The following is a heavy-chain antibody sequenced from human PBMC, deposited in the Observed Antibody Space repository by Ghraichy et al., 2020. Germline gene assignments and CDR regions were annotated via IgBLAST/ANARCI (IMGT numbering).Heavy chain of an antibody. V-gene: IGHV4-31*03. J-gene: IGHJ4*02. CDR1: GVSITSDDYS. CDR2: IYYSVRS. Sequence: LSLTCTVSGVSITSDDYSWSWVRQRPGKGLEWIGYIYYSVRSYYNPSLRSRISISLDTSKNQFSLKQSSVTASDTAIYYCARVVRDYFDYWGQGALVTVSS. CDR3: ARVVRDYFDY.